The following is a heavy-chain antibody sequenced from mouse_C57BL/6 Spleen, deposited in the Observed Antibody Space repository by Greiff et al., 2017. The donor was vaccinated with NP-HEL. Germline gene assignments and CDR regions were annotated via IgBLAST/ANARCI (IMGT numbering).Heavy chain of an antibody. V-gene: IGHV1-50*01. J-gene: IGHJ1*03. CDR1: GYTFTSYW. CDR2: IDPSDSYT. Sequence: VQLQQPGAELVKPGASVKLSCKASGYTFTSYWMQWVKQRPGQGLEWIGEIDPSDSYTNYNQKFKGKATLTVDTSSSTAYMQLSSLTSEDSAVYYCARRSYWYFDVWGTGTTVTASS. CDR3: ARRSYWYFDV.